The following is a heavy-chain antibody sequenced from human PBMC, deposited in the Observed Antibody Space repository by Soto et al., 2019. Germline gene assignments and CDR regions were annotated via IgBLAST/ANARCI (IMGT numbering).Heavy chain of an antibody. CDR3: AREKGYISGPKNFDY. Sequence: LSLTCTVSGASISSGDYFWSWIRQSPGKGLQWIGYIYDSGSSYYNPSLKSRVTMSVDTSKNQFSLKLSSVTAADTAVYYCAREKGYISGPKNFDYWGQGTLVTVSS. J-gene: IGHJ4*02. CDR2: IYDSGSS. V-gene: IGHV4-30-4*01. D-gene: IGHD5-12*01. CDR1: GASISSGDYF.